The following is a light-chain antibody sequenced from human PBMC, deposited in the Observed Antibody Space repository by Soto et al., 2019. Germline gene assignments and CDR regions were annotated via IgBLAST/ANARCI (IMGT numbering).Light chain of an antibody. V-gene: IGKV3-20*01. CDR1: QSVVSKF. Sequence: EIVLTQSPGTLSLSPGERATLSCRASQSVVSKFFAWYQQKPGHASRLLIYATSSMATGIPDRFSGSGSGTDFTLTISRLEPEDFAVYYCQQYGSPPMYAFGQGTKLEIK. CDR2: ATS. CDR3: QQYGSPPMYA. J-gene: IGKJ2*01.